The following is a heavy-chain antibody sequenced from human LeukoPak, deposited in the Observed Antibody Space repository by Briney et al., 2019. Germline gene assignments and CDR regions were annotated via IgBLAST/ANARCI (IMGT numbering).Heavy chain of an antibody. V-gene: IGHV3-66*01. CDR2: IYSGGTT. J-gene: IGHJ4*02. CDR3: ARDQYSYAHAAH. D-gene: IGHD5-18*01. CDR1: GITASSNY. Sequence: GGSLRLSCAASGITASSNYMSWVRQAPGKGLEWVSVIYSGGTTYYADSVKGRFTISRDNSKNTLHLQMNSLRAEDTAVYYCARDQYSYAHAAHWGQGTLVTVSS.